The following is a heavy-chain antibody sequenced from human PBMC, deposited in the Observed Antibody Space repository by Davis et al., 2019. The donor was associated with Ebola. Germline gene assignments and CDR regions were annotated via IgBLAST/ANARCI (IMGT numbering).Heavy chain of an antibody. CDR3: ARGGVAYSDLDY. D-gene: IGHD2-21*01. V-gene: IGHV1-8*01. J-gene: IGHJ4*02. CDR2: MYPNSGNT. CDR1: GYTFTGYD. Sequence: AASVKVSCKASGYTFTGYDINWVRQATGQGLEWMGWMYPNSGNTGYAQMFQGRVTMTRENSMSTAYMELSSLRSEDTAVYFCARGGVAYSDLDYWGQGTLVTVSS.